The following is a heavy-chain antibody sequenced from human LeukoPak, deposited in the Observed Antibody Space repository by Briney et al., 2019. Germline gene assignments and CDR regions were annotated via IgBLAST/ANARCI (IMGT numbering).Heavy chain of an antibody. CDR1: GFTFSSYS. D-gene: IGHD6-19*01. J-gene: IGHJ4*02. CDR3: ARDLGYSSGPNY. V-gene: IGHV3-21*01. Sequence: PGGSLRLSCAASGFTFSSYSMNWVRQAPGKGLEWVAGISGIGDNTFYTDSVKGRFTISRDNAKNSLYLQMNSLRAEDTAVYYCARDLGYSSGPNYWGQGTRVTVSS. CDR2: ISGIGDNT.